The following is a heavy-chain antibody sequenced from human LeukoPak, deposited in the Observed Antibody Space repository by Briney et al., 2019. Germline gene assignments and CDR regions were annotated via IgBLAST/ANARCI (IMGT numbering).Heavy chain of an antibody. D-gene: IGHD6-19*01. J-gene: IGHJ4*02. CDR3: ARFMSGLYSDY. CDR2: INHSGST. V-gene: IGHV4-34*01. CDR1: GGSFSGYY. Sequence: PSETLSLTCAVYGGSFSGYYWSWIRQPPGKGLEWIGEINHSGSTNYNPSLKSRVTFSVDTSKNQFSLKLSSVTAADTAVYYCARFMSGLYSDYWGQGALVTVSS.